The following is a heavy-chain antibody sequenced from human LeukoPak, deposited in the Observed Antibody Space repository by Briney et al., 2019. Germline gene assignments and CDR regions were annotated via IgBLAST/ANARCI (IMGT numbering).Heavy chain of an antibody. CDR3: ARDHYDSSGYYYVDPNWFDP. J-gene: IGHJ5*02. D-gene: IGHD3-22*01. CDR2: IIPIFGTA. CDR1: GYIFTTYD. V-gene: IGHV1-69*05. Sequence: ASVKVSCKASGYIFTTYDIGWVRQAPGQGLEWMGGIIPIFGTANYAQKFQGRVTITTDESTSTAYMELSSLRSEDTAVYYCARDHYDSSGYYYVDPNWFDPWGQGTLVTVSS.